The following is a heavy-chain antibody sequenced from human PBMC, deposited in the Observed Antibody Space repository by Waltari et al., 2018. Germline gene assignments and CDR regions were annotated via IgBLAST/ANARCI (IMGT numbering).Heavy chain of an antibody. Sequence: QVQLVESGGGVVQPGGSLRLSCAASGFTFSSYGMHWVRQAPGKGLEGVAFIRYDGSNKYYADSVKGRFTISRDNSKNTLYLQMNSLRAEDTAVYYCAKLTGYDSSGYSADYWGQGTLVTVSS. V-gene: IGHV3-30*02. J-gene: IGHJ4*02. CDR2: IRYDGSNK. D-gene: IGHD3-22*01. CDR1: GFTFSSYG. CDR3: AKLTGYDSSGYSADY.